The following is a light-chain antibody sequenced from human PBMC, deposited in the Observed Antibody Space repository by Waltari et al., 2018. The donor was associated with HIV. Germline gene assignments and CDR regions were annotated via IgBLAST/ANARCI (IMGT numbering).Light chain of an antibody. Sequence: EIVMTQSPDSLALSLGERSNINCQSNMRLLSSANNKKSLAWYQQKPGQPPPLLIYWTSTRNSGVPDRFSGSGSGTDFTLTISSLQAEDVAVYYCQQYYSSPYTFGQGTKLGIK. V-gene: IGKV4-1*01. CDR2: WTS. CDR1: MRLLSSANNKKS. CDR3: QQYYSSPYT. J-gene: IGKJ2*01.